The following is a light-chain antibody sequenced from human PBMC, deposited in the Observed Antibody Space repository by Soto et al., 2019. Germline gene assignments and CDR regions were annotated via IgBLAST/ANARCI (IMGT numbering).Light chain of an antibody. CDR2: AAS. Sequence: EIVMTQSPATLSVSPGERTTLSCRASQSISSNLAWYQQKPGQAPRLLIYAASTWPTGIPSRFSGSGSWTEFTLTISSLQSGDFAVYYCQQYNNWPFTFGHGTNVDIK. CDR3: QQYNNWPFT. CDR1: QSISSN. J-gene: IGKJ3*01. V-gene: IGKV3-15*01.